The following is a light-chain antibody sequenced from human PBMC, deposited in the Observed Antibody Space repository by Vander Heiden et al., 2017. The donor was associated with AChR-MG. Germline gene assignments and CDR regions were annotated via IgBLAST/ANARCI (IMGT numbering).Light chain of an antibody. CDR2: KAS. CDR1: QSISSW. J-gene: IGKJ1*01. Sequence: DIQMTQSPSTLSASVGDRVTITCRASQSISSWLAWYQQKPGKAPKLLIYKASSLESGVPSRFSGSGSGTEFTLTISSLQPDDFATYYCQQKTSYLWTFGQGTKVEIK. CDR3: QQKTSYLWT. V-gene: IGKV1-5*03.